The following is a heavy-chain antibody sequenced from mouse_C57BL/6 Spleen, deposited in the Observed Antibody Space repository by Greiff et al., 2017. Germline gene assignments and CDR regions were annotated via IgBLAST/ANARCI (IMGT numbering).Heavy chain of an antibody. V-gene: IGHV1-39*01. CDR1: GYSFTDYN. CDR3: ARSGDYDASPFAY. D-gene: IGHD2-4*01. Sequence: EVKLVESGPELVKPGASVKISCKASGYSFTDYNMNWVKQSNGKSLEWIGVINPNYGTTSYNQKFKGKATLTVDQSSSTAYMQLNSLTSEDSAVYYCARSGDYDASPFAYWCQETLVTFSA. CDR2: INPNYGTT. J-gene: IGHJ3*01.